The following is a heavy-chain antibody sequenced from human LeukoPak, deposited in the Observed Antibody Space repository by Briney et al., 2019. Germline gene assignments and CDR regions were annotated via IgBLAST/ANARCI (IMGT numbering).Heavy chain of an antibody. CDR1: GFTFYDYA. J-gene: IGHJ3*02. Sequence: GGSLRLSCAASGFTFYDYAMHWVRQVPGKGLEWVSGITWNSGSVLYADSVRGRFTISRDNAKNSLYLQMNSLGPEDMAFYYCAKGLGVASLIVDALDMWGQGPIVTV. V-gene: IGHV3-9*03. D-gene: IGHD3/OR15-3a*01. CDR2: ITWNSGSV. CDR3: AKGLGVASLIVDALDM.